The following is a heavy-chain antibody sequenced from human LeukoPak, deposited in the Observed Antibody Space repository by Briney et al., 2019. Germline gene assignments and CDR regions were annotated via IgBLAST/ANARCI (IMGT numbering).Heavy chain of an antibody. D-gene: IGHD3-22*01. CDR2: ISSSSSYI. CDR1: GFTFSSYS. CDR3: ARDPLITYYYDSSGNHADWFDP. Sequence: GGSLRLSCAASGFTFSSYSMNWVRQAPGKGLEWVSSISSSSSYIYYAHSVKGRFTIPRDNAKNSLYLQMNSLRAEDTAVYYCARDPLITYYYDSSGNHADWFDPWGQGNLVTVSS. V-gene: IGHV3-21*01. J-gene: IGHJ5*02.